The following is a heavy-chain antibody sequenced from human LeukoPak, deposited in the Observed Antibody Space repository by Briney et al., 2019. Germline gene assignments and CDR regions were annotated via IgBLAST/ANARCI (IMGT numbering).Heavy chain of an antibody. J-gene: IGHJ4*02. D-gene: IGHD3-3*01. CDR3: ARMGGDRDFWSGYSDY. CDR1: GYTFTSYD. V-gene: IGHV1-8*01. CDR2: MNPNSGNI. Sequence: ASVKVSCKASGYTFTSYDINWVRQATGRGLEWMGWMNPNSGNIGYAQKFQGRVTMTRNTSISTAYMALSSLRSEDTAVYYCARMGGDRDFWSGYSDYWGQGTLVTVSS.